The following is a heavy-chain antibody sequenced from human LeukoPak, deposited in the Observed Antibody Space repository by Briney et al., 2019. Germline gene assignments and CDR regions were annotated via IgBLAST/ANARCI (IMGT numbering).Heavy chain of an antibody. D-gene: IGHD3-22*01. Sequence: GGSLRLSCAASGFTFRNYAMHWVRQAPGKGLEWVANIKQDGSEKYYVDSVKGRFTISRDNAKNSLYLQMSSLRAEDTAVYYCARDTYDSSGYYAHLDYWGQGTLVTVSS. CDR3: ARDTYDSSGYYAHLDY. V-gene: IGHV3-7*01. J-gene: IGHJ4*02. CDR1: GFTFRNYA. CDR2: IKQDGSEK.